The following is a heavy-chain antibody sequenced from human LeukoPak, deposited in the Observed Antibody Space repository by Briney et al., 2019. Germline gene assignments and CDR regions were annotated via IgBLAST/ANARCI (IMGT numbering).Heavy chain of an antibody. V-gene: IGHV1-2*04. CDR2: INPKNSGT. Sequence: APVRACCKPSGHTFTAYYILWVPQAPRQGLKWRGWINPKNSGTKYAQKFQGWITMTTDTSTSTAYMELTSLRSNDTAVYYCARVTVTTLFDHWGPGTLVTVSS. CDR3: ARVTVTTLFDH. CDR1: GHTFTAYY. J-gene: IGHJ4*02. D-gene: IGHD4-17*01.